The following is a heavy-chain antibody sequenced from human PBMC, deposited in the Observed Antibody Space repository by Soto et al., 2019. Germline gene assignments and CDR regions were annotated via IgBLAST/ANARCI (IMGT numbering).Heavy chain of an antibody. J-gene: IGHJ6*02. CDR1: GFIFSDYY. CDR3: VRAWKIEKFGVISMSKGLDV. V-gene: IGHV3-11*01. D-gene: IGHD3-3*01. Sequence: QVQLVESGGGLVKPEGSLRLSCAASGFIFSDYYMTWIRQAPGKGLEWLSCSSNRDRSTYYADSVKDRFVVSKDNAKNLVYLQMNSLRAEDTAVYFCVRAWKIEKFGVISMSKGLDVWGQGTTVTVSS. CDR2: SSNRDRST.